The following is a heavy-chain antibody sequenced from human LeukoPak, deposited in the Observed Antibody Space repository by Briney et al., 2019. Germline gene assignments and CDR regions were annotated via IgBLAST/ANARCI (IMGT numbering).Heavy chain of an antibody. V-gene: IGHV1-8*01. J-gene: IGHJ6*03. D-gene: IGHD3-10*01. Sequence: ASVKVSCKASGYTFTSYDINWVRQATGQGLEWMGWMNPNSGNTGYAQKFQGRVTMTRNTSISTAYMELSSLRSEDTAVYYCARGSWVRGVEKPLGYYYYYYMDVWGKGTTVTISS. CDR1: GYTFTSYD. CDR3: ARGSWVRGVEKPLGYYYYYYMDV. CDR2: MNPNSGNT.